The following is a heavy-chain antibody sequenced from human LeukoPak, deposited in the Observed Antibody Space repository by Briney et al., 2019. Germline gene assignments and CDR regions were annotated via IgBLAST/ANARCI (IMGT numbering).Heavy chain of an antibody. CDR2: SSAYNGNT. D-gene: IGHD2-2*02. CDR1: GYTFTSYG. Sequence: VASVKVSCKASGYTFTSYGISWVRQAPGQGPEWMGWSSAYNGNTNYAQKLQGRVTMTTDTSTSTAYMELRSLRSDDTAVYYCARYCSSTSCYTDYWGQGTLVTVSS. V-gene: IGHV1-18*01. CDR3: ARYCSSTSCYTDY. J-gene: IGHJ4*02.